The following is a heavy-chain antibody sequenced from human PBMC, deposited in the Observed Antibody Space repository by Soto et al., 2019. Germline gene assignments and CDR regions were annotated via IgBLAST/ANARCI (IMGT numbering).Heavy chain of an antibody. V-gene: IGHV1-69*01. CDR3: ARSQGSSTSLELYYYYYSGMDV. Sequence: QVQLVQSGAEVKKPGSSVKVSCKASGGTFGSYAISWVRQAPGQGPEWMGGIIPITGTANYAQKFQGRVTITADESQSTASMQLSSLRSEDTAVYYCARSQGSSTSLELYYYYYSGMDVWGQGTTVTVSS. D-gene: IGHD2-2*01. CDR1: GGTFGSYA. J-gene: IGHJ6*02. CDR2: IIPITGTA.